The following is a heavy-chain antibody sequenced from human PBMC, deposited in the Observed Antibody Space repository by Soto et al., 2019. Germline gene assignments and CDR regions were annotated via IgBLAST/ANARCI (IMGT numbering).Heavy chain of an antibody. CDR2: FIPMFNRP. Sequence: QVQLVQSGAEVKKPGSSVKVSCKASGGTFSSYAISWVRQAPGQGLEWMGGFIPMFNRPHSARKFQGRVTITADESTGTDYMDLSSLRSEDAAVYYCARGQFHHVSNYYYALDVWGQGTTVTVSS. CDR3: ARGQFHHVSNYYYALDV. V-gene: IGHV1-69*01. J-gene: IGHJ6*02. CDR1: GGTFSSYA.